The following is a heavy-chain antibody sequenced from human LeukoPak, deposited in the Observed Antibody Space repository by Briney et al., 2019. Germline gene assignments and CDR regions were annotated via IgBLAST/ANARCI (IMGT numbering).Heavy chain of an antibody. V-gene: IGHV6-1*01. CDR2: TYYRSKWYN. CDR3: ARAALRYFDWLLPQGVYYYGMDV. Sequence: SQTLSLTCAISGDSVSSNSAAWNWIRQSPSRGLEWLGRTYYRSKWYNDYAVSVKSRITINPDTSKNQFSLQLNSVTPEDTAVYYCARAALRYFDWLLPQGVYYYGMDVWGQGTTVTVSS. CDR1: GDSVSSNSAA. D-gene: IGHD3-9*01. J-gene: IGHJ6*02.